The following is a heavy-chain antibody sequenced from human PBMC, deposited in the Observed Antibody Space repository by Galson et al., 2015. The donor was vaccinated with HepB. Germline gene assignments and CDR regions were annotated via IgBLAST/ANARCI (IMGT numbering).Heavy chain of an antibody. CDR1: GSTFTTYY. CDR3: ARDWVSTYYYDAFGSKVGNWFDP. CDR2: INPNSGTT. V-gene: IGHV1-46*03. J-gene: IGHJ5*02. D-gene: IGHD3-22*01. Sequence: SVTVSCKASGSTFTTYYLHWVRQAPGQGLEWMGVINPNSGTTTYAQNFQGGVTMTTDTSTSTVYMELRSLRSEDTAVYFCARDWVSTYYYDAFGSKVGNWFDPWGQGTLVTVSS.